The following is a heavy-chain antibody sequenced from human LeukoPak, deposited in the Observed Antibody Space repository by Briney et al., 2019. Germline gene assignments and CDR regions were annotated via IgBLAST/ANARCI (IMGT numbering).Heavy chain of an antibody. CDR1: GGSFSGYY. CDR2: INHSGST. Sequence: PSETLSLTCAVYGGSFSGYYWSWIRQPSGKGLEWIGEINHSGSTNYYPSLKSRVTISVDTSKNQFSLKLSSVTAADTAVYYCARSGYSYFDLWGQGTMVTVSS. V-gene: IGHV4-34*01. J-gene: IGHJ3*01. D-gene: IGHD5-18*01. CDR3: ARSGYSYFDL.